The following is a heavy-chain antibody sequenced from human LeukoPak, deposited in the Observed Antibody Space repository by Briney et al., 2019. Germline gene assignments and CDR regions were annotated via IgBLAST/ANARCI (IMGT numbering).Heavy chain of an antibody. V-gene: IGHV3-30-3*01. J-gene: IGHJ3*02. CDR1: GFTFSSYA. CDR3: ARVQLRLGELSYPHHAFDI. CDR2: ISYDGSNK. D-gene: IGHD3-16*02. Sequence: PGGSLRLSCAASGFTFSSYAMHWVRQAPGKGLEWVAVISYDGSNKYYADSVKGRFTISRDNSKNTLYLQMNSLRAEDTAVYYCARVQLRLGELSYPHHAFDIWGQGTMVTVSS.